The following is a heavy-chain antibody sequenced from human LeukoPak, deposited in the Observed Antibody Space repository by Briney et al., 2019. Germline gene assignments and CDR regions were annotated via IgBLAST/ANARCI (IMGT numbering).Heavy chain of an antibody. J-gene: IGHJ2*01. V-gene: IGHV3-13*01. D-gene: IGHD6-19*01. CDR1: GFTFSSYD. CDR2: IGTAGDT. Sequence: PGGALRLSFAASGFTFSSYDMHWVRQATGKGLEWVSAIGTAGDTYYPGSVKGRFTISRENAKNSLYLQINSLRAGDTAVYYCARGPLYSSGWPTWYFDLWGRGTLVTVSS. CDR3: ARGPLYSSGWPTWYFDL.